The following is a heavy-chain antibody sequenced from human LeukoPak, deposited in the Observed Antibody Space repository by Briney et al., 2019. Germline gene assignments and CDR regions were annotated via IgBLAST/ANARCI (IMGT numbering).Heavy chain of an antibody. CDR1: GGSFSGYS. CDR2: ISYTGST. CDR3: ARVQGQFLESLFDFHFDY. J-gene: IGHJ4*02. V-gene: IGHV4-34*01. Sequence: SETLSLTCGVFGGSFSGYSWSWIRQPPGKGLEWIGDISYTGSTNYSPSLKSRVAISIDTSKNQFSLKLTSVTAADTAIYYCARVQGQFLESLFDFHFDYWGQGTLVTVSS. D-gene: IGHD3-3*01.